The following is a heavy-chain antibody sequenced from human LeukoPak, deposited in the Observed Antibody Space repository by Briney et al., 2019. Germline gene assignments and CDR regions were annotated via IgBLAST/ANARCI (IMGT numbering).Heavy chain of an antibody. CDR3: ARGPPPDFDC. Sequence: SETLSLTCTVSGGSISSSSYYWGWIRQPPGKGLEWIGSIYCSGSTYYNPSLKSRVTISVDTSKNQFSLKLSSVTAADTAVYYCARGPPPDFDCWGQGTLVTVSS. CDR2: IYCSGST. J-gene: IGHJ4*02. CDR1: GGSISSSSYY. V-gene: IGHV4-39*07.